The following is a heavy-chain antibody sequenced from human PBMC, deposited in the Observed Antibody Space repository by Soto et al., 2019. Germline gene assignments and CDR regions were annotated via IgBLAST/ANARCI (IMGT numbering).Heavy chain of an antibody. CDR1: GGSISSSNW. CDR3: ARKKYGSRGAFDN. J-gene: IGHJ3*02. D-gene: IGHD6-13*01. CDR2: IYHSGST. Sequence: SETLSLTCAVSGGSISSSNWWGWVRQPPGKGLEWIGEIYHSGSTNYNPSLKSQVTISVDKSKNQLSLKLSSVTAANTAVFYCARKKYGSRGAFDNWGQGTMVTVSS. V-gene: IGHV4-4*02.